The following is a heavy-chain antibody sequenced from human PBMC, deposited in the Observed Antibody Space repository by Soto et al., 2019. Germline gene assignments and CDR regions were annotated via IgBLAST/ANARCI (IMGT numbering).Heavy chain of an antibody. CDR3: AKGTSDILTGYPFYWYFDF. CDR2: TSFDGSYK. V-gene: IGHV3-30*18. J-gene: IGHJ2*01. Sequence: QVQLVESRGGVVQPGGSLRLSCAASGFTFSRYGMHWVRQGPGKGVEWVAVTSFDGSYKYYADSVKGQFIISRDNSKTTLDLQMNSLRAEDTAVYYCAKGTSDILTGYPFYWYFDFWGRGTLVTVSS. CDR1: GFTFSRYG. D-gene: IGHD3-9*01.